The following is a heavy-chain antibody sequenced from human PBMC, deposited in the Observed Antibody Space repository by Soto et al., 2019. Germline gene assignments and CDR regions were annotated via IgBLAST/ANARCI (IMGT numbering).Heavy chain of an antibody. CDR2: IYYTGST. Sequence: SETLSLTCTVSGGSISSGGYYWSWIRQHPGKGLEWIGYIYYTGSTYYNPSLRSRVTMSVDTSRNQFSLNLSSITAADTAVYYCARADTVVSNLDYWGQGTLVTISS. CDR1: GGSISSGGYY. J-gene: IGHJ4*02. V-gene: IGHV4-31*03. D-gene: IGHD2-8*02. CDR3: ARADTVVSNLDY.